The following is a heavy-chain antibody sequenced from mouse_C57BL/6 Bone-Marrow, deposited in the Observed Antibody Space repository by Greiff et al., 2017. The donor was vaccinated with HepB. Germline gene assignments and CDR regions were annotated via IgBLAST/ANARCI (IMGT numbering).Heavy chain of an antibody. J-gene: IGHJ2*01. CDR1: GFTFSSYA. D-gene: IGHD3-1*01. V-gene: IGHV5-9-1*02. CDR2: ISSGGDYI. CDR3: TREGYAYFDY. Sequence: EVKLQESGEGLVKPGGSLKLSCAASGFTFSSYAMSWVRQTPEKRLEWVAYISSGGDYIYYADTVKGRFTISRDNARNTLYLQMSSLKSEDTAMYYCTREGYAYFDYWGQGTTLTVSS.